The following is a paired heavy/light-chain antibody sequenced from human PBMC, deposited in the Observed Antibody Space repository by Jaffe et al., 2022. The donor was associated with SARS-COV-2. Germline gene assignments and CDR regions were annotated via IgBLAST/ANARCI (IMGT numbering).Heavy chain of an antibody. CDR3: ARGSGDTSMITVDPFGMDV. CDR1: GYTFTDYY. CDR2: INPNSGGT. D-gene: IGHD3-16*01. V-gene: IGHV1-2*02. Sequence: QVQLVQSGAEVKKPGASAKVSCKASGYTFTDYYIHWVRQAPGQGLEWMGWINPNSGGTNYAQKFQGRVTMTRDTSISTAYMELSRLRSDDTAVYYCARGSGDTSMITVDPFGMDVWGQGTTVTVSS. J-gene: IGHJ6*02.
Light chain of an antibody. J-gene: IGLJ2*01. CDR2: SNT. V-gene: IGLV1-40*01. CDR1: SSNIGAGYD. Sequence: QSVLTQPPSVSGAPGQRVTISCTGSSSNIGAGYDVHWYQQLPGTAPKLLIYSNTNRPSGVPDRFSGSKSGTSASLAITGLQAEDEADYYCQSYDSSLSGHVVFGGGTKLTVL. CDR3: QSYDSSLSGHVV.